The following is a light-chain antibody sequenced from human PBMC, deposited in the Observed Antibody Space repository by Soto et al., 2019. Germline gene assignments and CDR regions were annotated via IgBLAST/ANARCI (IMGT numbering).Light chain of an antibody. V-gene: IGLV2-14*01. CDR2: EVS. Sequence: QSVLTQPASVSGSPGQSITISCTGASSDVGAFNYVSWYQQHPGKAPKLLIYEVSNRPSGLSNRFSGSKSGNTASLTISGLQAEDEADYYCSSYTSSSTLVFGGGTKLTVL. CDR1: SSDVGAFNY. CDR3: SSYTSSSTLV. J-gene: IGLJ2*01.